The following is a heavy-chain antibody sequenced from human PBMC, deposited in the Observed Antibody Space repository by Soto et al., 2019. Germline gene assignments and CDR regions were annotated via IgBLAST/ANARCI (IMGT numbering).Heavy chain of an antibody. CDR3: AKGYCSSTSCPQAY. V-gene: IGHV3-23*01. CDR2: ISGSGGST. D-gene: IGHD2-2*01. J-gene: IGHJ4*02. Sequence: GGSLRLSCAASGFTFRSYAMSWVRQAPGKGLEWVSAISGSGGSTYYADSVKGRFTISRDNSKNTLYLQMNSLRAEDTAVYYCAKGYCSSTSCPQAYWGQGTLVTVSS. CDR1: GFTFRSYA.